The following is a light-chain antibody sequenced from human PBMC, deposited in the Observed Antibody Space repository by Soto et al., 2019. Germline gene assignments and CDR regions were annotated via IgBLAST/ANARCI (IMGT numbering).Light chain of an antibody. CDR3: QQYKSYSRT. CDR2: MAS. V-gene: IGKV1-5*03. CDR1: QSISSR. Sequence: GDRVTIPCRASQSISSRLAWYQQKPGKAPKLLIYMASGLESGVPSRFSGSGSGTEFTLTISSLQPDDFATYYCQQYKSYSRTFGPGTQVEIK. J-gene: IGKJ1*01.